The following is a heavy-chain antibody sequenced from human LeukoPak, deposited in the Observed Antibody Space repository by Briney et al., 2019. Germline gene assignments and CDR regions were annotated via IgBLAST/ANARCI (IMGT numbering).Heavy chain of an antibody. D-gene: IGHD1-26*01. Sequence: GGSLRLSCAASGFTFSSYWMHWVRQAPRKGLVWVSRINSDGSSTSYADSVKGRFTISRDNAKNTLYLQMNSLRAEDTAVYYCARESIVGAKGNAFDIWGQGTMVTVSS. CDR3: ARESIVGAKGNAFDI. CDR1: GFTFSSYW. CDR2: INSDGSST. J-gene: IGHJ3*02. V-gene: IGHV3-74*01.